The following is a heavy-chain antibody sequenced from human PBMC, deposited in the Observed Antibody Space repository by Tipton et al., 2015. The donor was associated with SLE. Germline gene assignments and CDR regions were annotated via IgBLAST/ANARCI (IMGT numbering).Heavy chain of an antibody. CDR2: IYYSGST. D-gene: IGHD3-9*01. CDR1: GGSISSYY. CDR3: ARDQSDILTGPDAFDI. Sequence: TLSLTCTVSGGSISSYYWSWIRQPPGKGLEWIGYIYYSGSTNYNPSLKSRVTISVDTSKNQFSLKLSSVTAADTAVYYCARDQSDILTGPDAFDIWGQGTMVTVSS. J-gene: IGHJ3*02. V-gene: IGHV4-59*01.